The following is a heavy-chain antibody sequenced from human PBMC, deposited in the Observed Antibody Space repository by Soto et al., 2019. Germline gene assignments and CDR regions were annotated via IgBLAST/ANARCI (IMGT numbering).Heavy chain of an antibody. D-gene: IGHD2-2*01. J-gene: IGHJ6*02. CDR3: ARSQGSSTSLEIYYYYYYGMDV. CDR1: GGTFSSYA. CDR2: TIPISGTA. V-gene: IGHV1-69*01. Sequence: QVQLVQSGAEVKKPGSSVKVSCKASGGTFSSYAISWVRQAPGHGLEWMGGTIPISGTANYAQKFQGRVTITADESTSTAYMELSSLRSEDTAVYYCARSQGSSTSLEIYYYYYYGMDVWGQGTTVTVSS.